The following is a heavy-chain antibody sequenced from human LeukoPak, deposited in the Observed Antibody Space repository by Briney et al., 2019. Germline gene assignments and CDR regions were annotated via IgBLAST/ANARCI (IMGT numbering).Heavy chain of an antibody. D-gene: IGHD3-10*01. Sequence: GGSLRLSCAASGFTFNSYGMHWVRQAPGKGLEWVAAVTYDGSNKYYADSVKGRFTISRDNSKNTLYLQMDSLRPDDRAVYYCAKDYYGSGSYSLSYQYYGADVRGKGTTVTVSS. CDR3: AKDYYGSGSYSLSYQYYGADV. CDR2: VTYDGSNK. CDR1: GFTFNSYG. V-gene: IGHV3-30*18. J-gene: IGHJ6*04.